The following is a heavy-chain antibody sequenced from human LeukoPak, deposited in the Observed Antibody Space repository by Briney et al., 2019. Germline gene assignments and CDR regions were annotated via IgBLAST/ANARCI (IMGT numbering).Heavy chain of an antibody. CDR1: GGSISSYY. D-gene: IGHD3-3*01. CDR2: IYCSGST. J-gene: IGHJ3*02. Sequence: SENLCLTCTVSGGSISSYYVSWIRQPPGKGLEWVEYIYCSGSTNYNPSLKSRLPISVETSKNQFATKLRSVTAADRAVSSWARVFGVIDAFDIWGQGTMVTVSS. CDR3: ARVFGVIDAFDI. V-gene: IGHV4-59*12.